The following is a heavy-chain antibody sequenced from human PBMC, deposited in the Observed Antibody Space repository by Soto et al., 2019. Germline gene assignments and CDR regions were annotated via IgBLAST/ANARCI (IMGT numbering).Heavy chain of an antibody. Sequence: SETLSLTCAVYGGSFSCYYWSWIRQPPGKGLEWIGEINHSGSTNCNPSLKSRVTISVDTSKNQFSLNLRSMSPADTAVYYCARVGGLAARTFDYWGPGTLVTVPS. CDR1: GGSFSCYY. V-gene: IGHV4-34*01. CDR2: INHSGST. J-gene: IGHJ4*02. D-gene: IGHD6-6*01. CDR3: ARVGGLAARTFDY.